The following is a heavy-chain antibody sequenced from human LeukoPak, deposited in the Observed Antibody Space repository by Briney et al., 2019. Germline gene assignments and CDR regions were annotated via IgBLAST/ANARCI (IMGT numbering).Heavy chain of an antibody. J-gene: IGHJ4*02. CDR3: ARVKANRSGWYYFDY. D-gene: IGHD6-19*01. CDR1: GFTFSSYW. V-gene: IGHV3-53*01. Sequence: GGSLRLSCAASGFTFSSYWMNWVRQAPGKGLEWVSVIDSGDSTYYADSVKGRFTISRDNSKNTLYLQMNSLRAEDTAVYYCARVKANRSGWYYFDYWGQGTLVTVSS. CDR2: IDSGDST.